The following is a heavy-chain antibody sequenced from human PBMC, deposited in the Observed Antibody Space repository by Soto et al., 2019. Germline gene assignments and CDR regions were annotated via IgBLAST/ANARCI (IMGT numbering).Heavy chain of an antibody. V-gene: IGHV5-51*01. Sequence: PGESLKISCKGSGYSFTSYWIGWVRQMPGKGLEWMGLIYPGDSDTRYSPSFQGQVTISADKSISTAYLQWSSLKASDTAMYYCARRFLALGYYFDYWGQGTLVTVSS. CDR3: ARRFLALGYYFDY. CDR1: GYSFTSYW. D-gene: IGHD5-12*01. J-gene: IGHJ4*02. CDR2: IYPGDSDT.